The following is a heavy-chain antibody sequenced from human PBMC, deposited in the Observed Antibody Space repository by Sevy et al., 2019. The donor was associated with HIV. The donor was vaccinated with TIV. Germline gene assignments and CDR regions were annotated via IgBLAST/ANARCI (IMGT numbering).Heavy chain of an antibody. CDR1: GFRFNNFG. V-gene: IGHV3-30*02. J-gene: IGHJ6*02. CDR2: IRYDGINK. Sequence: GGSLRLSCAASGFRFNNFGMYWVRQAPGKGLEGVAFIRYDGINKYYVHSVKGRSTISRDNSKDTLYLEMKSLRLEDTAIYYCAKGGSGGIDHYGMDVWGQVTTVTVSS. D-gene: IGHD6-25*01. CDR3: AKGGSGGIDHYGMDV.